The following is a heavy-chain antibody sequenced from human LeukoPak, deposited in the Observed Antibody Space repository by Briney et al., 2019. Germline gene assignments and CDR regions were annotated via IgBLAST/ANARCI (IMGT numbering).Heavy chain of an antibody. CDR1: GVSIRNYY. CDR2: IYYSGST. D-gene: IGHD6-6*01. Sequence: KTSETLSLTCTVSGVSIRNYYWSWLRQSPGKGLEWIGYIYYSGSTNYNTCLTSRVTISVDMSKSQSSLKLTSVTAADTAMYYCARAYSSSFPFDFWGQGALVTVSS. V-gene: IGHV4-59*01. CDR3: ARAYSSSFPFDF. J-gene: IGHJ4*02.